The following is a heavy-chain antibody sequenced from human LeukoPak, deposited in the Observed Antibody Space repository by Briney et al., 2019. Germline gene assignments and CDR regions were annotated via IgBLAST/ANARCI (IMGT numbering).Heavy chain of an antibody. D-gene: IGHD2-15*01. V-gene: IGHV5-51*01. CDR2: IYPGDSNI. CDR1: GYTFSTYW. J-gene: IGHJ4*02. CDR3: MRGRGFCSDSRCYDFDY. Sequence: GESLKISCKGSGYTFSTYWIGWVRQMPGKGLEWMVMIYPGDSNIKYSPSFQGQVTISADKSTNTAYLQWSSLKASDTAMYYCMRGRGFCSDSRCYDFDYWGQGTPVTVSP.